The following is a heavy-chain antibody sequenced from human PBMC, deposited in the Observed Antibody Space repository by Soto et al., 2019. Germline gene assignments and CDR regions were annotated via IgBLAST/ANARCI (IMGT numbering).Heavy chain of an antibody. CDR1: GFTFSSYA. Sequence: QVQLVESGGGVVQPGRSLRLSCAASGFTFSSYAMHWVRQAPGKGLEWVAVISYDGSNKYYADSVKGRFTISRDNSKNTLYLQMNSLRAEDTAVYYCARDVMITFGGVIAEGGMGYWGQGTLVTVSS. V-gene: IGHV3-30-3*01. CDR2: ISYDGSNK. CDR3: ARDVMITFGGVIAEGGMGY. J-gene: IGHJ4*02. D-gene: IGHD3-16*02.